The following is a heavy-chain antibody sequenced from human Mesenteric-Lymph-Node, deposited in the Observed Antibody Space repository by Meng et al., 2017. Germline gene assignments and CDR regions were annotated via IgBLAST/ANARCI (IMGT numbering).Heavy chain of an antibody. V-gene: IGHV3-30*01. CDR2: ISYDGSNK. CDR1: GFSPSSYS. Sequence: GRSLTPSCAVSGFSPSSYSRHWVRQAPGKGREWVAGISYDGSNKYYADSVKGRLTISRDNSKNTLYLQMNSLRAEDTAVSDGARSYYDYVWGSYRYTGQYYWGQGTLVTVSS. J-gene: IGHJ4*02. D-gene: IGHD3-16*02. CDR3: ARSYYDYVWGSYRYTGQYY.